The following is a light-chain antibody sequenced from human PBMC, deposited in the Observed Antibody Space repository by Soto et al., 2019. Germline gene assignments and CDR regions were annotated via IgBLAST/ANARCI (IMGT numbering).Light chain of an antibody. V-gene: IGLV2-8*01. Sequence: LTQPPSASGSPGQSVTISCTGTSSAFGGYNYVSWYQQHPGKAPKLMIFEVSKRPSGVPDRFSGSKSGNTASLTVSWLQAEDEADYYCSSYAGSNNFEVVFGGGTKVTVL. CDR2: EVS. J-gene: IGLJ2*01. CDR1: SSAFGGYNY. CDR3: SSYAGSNNFEVV.